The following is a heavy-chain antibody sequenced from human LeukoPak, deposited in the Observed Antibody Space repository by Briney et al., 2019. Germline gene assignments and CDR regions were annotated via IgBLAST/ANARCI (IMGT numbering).Heavy chain of an antibody. CDR2: IYSDAHT. D-gene: IGHD5-18*01. V-gene: IGHV3-53*01. Sequence: GGSLRLSCAASGFSVSSNYMSWVRQAPGKGLEWVSVIYSDAHTYYADSVKGPFTIYRDNSKNTLYLQMNSLRPEDTAVYYRARDPGYSYGYDYWGQGTLVTVSS. CDR3: ARDPGYSYGYDY. CDR1: GFSVSSNY. J-gene: IGHJ4*02.